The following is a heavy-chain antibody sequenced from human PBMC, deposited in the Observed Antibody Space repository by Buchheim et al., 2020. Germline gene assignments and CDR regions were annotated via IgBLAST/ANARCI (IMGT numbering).Heavy chain of an antibody. CDR3: ARVPTTIAAAGTSFLFDY. Sequence: QVQLVQSGAEVKKPGASVKVSCKASGYTFTGYYMHWVRQAPGQGLEWMGWINPNSGGTNYAQKFQGWVTMTRDTSISPAYMELSRLRSDDTAVYYCARVPTTIAAAGTSFLFDYWGQGTL. J-gene: IGHJ4*02. CDR1: GYTFTGYY. V-gene: IGHV1-2*04. D-gene: IGHD6-13*01. CDR2: INPNSGGT.